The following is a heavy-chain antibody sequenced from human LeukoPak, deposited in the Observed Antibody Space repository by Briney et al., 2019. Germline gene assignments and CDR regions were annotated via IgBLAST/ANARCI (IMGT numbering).Heavy chain of an antibody. CDR2: ISGSGGST. Sequence: GGSLRLSCAASGFTFSSYAMSWVRQALGKGLEWVSAISGSGGSTYYADSVKGRFTISRDNSKNTLYLQMNSLRAEDTAVYYCAKALYYDSSGYPSWGCYFDYWGQGTLVTVSS. V-gene: IGHV3-23*01. J-gene: IGHJ4*02. CDR1: GFTFSSYA. CDR3: AKALYYDSSGYPSWGCYFDY. D-gene: IGHD3-22*01.